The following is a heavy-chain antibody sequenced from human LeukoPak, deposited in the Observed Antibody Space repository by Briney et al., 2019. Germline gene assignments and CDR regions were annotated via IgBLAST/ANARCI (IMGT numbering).Heavy chain of an antibody. J-gene: IGHJ6*03. CDR1: GYTFTGYY. CDR2: INPSGGST. V-gene: IGHV1-46*01. CDR3: ARDRARPYYYYYMDV. Sequence: ASVKVSCKASGYTFTGYYMHWVRHAPGQGLEWMGIINPSGGSTSYAQKFQGRVTMTRNMSTSTVYMELSSLRSEDTAVYYCARDRARPYYYYYMDVWGKGTTVTVSS.